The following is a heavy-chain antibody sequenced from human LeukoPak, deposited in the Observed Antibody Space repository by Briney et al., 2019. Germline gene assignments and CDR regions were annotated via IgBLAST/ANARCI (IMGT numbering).Heavy chain of an antibody. CDR3: ARDRREVHNIATRTVTDY. CDR2: IWYDGSNK. J-gene: IGHJ4*02. Sequence: PGRSLRLSCAASGFTFSSYGMHWVRQAPGKGLEWVAVIWYDGSNKYYADSVKGRLTISRDNSKNTLYLQMNSLRAEDTAVYYCARDRREVHNIATRTVTDYWGQGTLVTVSS. CDR1: GFTFSSYG. D-gene: IGHD6-6*01. V-gene: IGHV3-33*01.